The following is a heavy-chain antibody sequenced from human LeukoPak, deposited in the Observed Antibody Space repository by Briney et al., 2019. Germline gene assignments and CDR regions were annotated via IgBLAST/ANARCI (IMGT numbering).Heavy chain of an antibody. D-gene: IGHD6-19*01. CDR3: ARHTGYSSGWYRGQGNDY. V-gene: IGHV4-39*01. Sequence: SETLSLTCTVSGGSISGSSYYWGWIRQPPGKGLEWIGSIYYSGSTYYNPSLKSRVTISVDTSKNQFSLKLSSVTAADTAVYYCARHTGYSSGWYRGQGNDYWGQGTLVTVSS. J-gene: IGHJ4*02. CDR1: GGSISGSSYY. CDR2: IYYSGST.